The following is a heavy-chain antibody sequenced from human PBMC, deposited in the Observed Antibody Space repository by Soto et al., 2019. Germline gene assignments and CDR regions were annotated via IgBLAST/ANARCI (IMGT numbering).Heavy chain of an antibody. Sequence: KPSETLSLTCTVSGGSISSYYWSWIRQPAGKGLEWIGRIYTSGSTNYNPSLKSRVTMSVDTSKNQFSLKLSSVTAADTAVYYCARDGGRYCSSTSCYNHYYYGMDVWGQGTTVTVSS. CDR1: GGSISSYY. CDR3: ARDGGRYCSSTSCYNHYYYGMDV. D-gene: IGHD2-2*02. V-gene: IGHV4-4*07. CDR2: IYTSGST. J-gene: IGHJ6*02.